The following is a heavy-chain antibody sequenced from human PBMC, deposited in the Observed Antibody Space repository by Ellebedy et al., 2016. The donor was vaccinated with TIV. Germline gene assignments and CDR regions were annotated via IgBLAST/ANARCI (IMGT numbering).Heavy chain of an antibody. D-gene: IGHD5-18*01. CDR3: ARQDTVDTAMFSN. V-gene: IGHV5-51*01. Sequence: GESLKISCKVSGYSFTNYWIGCVRQMPGKGLDWMGAIYPGDSNTKYSPSFQGQVTISAAKSINTAYLQWSSLKASDTAMYYCARQDTVDTAMFSNWGQGTLVTVSS. CDR2: IYPGDSNT. J-gene: IGHJ4*02. CDR1: GYSFTNYW.